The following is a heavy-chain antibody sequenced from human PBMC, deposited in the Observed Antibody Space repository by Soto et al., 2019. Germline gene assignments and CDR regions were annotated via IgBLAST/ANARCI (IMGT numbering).Heavy chain of an antibody. CDR1: GGTFGSCT. D-gene: IGHD3-10*01. CDR3: ATGGSGSYLDY. Sequence: GASVAVCWAACGGTFGSCTSRWVRQAPGQGLEWMGRIIPILGIANYAQKFQGRVTITADKSTSTAYMELSSLRSEDTAVYYCATGGSGSYLDYWGQGTPVTVS. V-gene: IGHV1-69*02. CDR2: IIPILGIA. J-gene: IGHJ4*02.